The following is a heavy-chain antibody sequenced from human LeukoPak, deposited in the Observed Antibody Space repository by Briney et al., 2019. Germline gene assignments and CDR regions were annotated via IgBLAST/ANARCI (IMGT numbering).Heavy chain of an antibody. J-gene: IGHJ5*02. D-gene: IGHD5-12*01. Sequence: PSETLSLTCTVSGGSFSSYYWNWIRQPPGKELEWIGYIYYSGSTSYNPSLKNRVTISVDTSKNQFSLRLTSVTAADTAIYYCARDGRSGYEDLWGPGTLVTVSS. CDR1: GGSFSSYY. V-gene: IGHV4-59*12. CDR3: ARDGRSGYEDL. CDR2: IYYSGST.